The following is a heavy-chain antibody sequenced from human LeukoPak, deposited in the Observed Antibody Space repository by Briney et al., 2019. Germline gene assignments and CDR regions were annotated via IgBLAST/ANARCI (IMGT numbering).Heavy chain of an antibody. Sequence: SGDALLKPTQTLTLPCTFSGFSLSTSAMSVSWIRQPPEKALEWLPRIDSDHDKYYRTSLKTRLTISKDTSKNKVVLTMTNMDPVYTATYFCARIRGSRCYLDYWGQGTLVTVSS. CDR3: ARIRGSRCYLDY. CDR2: IDSDHDK. V-gene: IGHV2-70*11. D-gene: IGHD6-13*01. CDR1: GFSLSTSAMS. J-gene: IGHJ4*02.